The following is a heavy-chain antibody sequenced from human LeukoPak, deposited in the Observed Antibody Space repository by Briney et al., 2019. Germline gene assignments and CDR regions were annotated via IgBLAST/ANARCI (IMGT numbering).Heavy chain of an antibody. CDR1: GFTFSSYA. Sequence: QPGGSLRLSCAASGFTFSSYAMHWVRQAPGKGLEWVAVISYDGSNKYYADSVKGRFTISRDNSKNTLYLQMNSLRAEVTALYYCAREACSGGSCYRLFDYWGQGTLVTVSS. D-gene: IGHD2-15*01. J-gene: IGHJ4*02. CDR3: AREACSGGSCYRLFDY. CDR2: ISYDGSNK. V-gene: IGHV3-30*04.